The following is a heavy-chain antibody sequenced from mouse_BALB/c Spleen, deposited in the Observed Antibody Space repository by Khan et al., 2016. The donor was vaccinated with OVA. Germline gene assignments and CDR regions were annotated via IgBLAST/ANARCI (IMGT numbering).Heavy chain of an antibody. CDR2: IYYSGII. J-gene: IGHJ4*01. CDR3: ARDGNYMDY. D-gene: IGHD2-1*01. CDR1: GYSITSGYS. V-gene: IGHV3-1*02. Sequence: EVKLLESGPDLVKPSQSLSLTCTVTGYSITSGYSWHWLRQFPGNKLEWLGYIYYSGIINFNPSLKSRISITRDTSKNQFFLQLNSVTAEETATYYCARDGNYMDYWGQGTSVTVSS.